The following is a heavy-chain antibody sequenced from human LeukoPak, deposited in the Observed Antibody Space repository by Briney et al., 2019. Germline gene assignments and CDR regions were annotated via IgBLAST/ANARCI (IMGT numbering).Heavy chain of an antibody. CDR2: ISGSGGST. CDR3: AERGYGSNGYYGYFDY. CDR1: GFTFSTYA. D-gene: IGHD3-22*01. V-gene: IGHV3-23*01. J-gene: IGHJ4*02. Sequence: GGSLRLSCAASGFTFSTYAMSWVRQAPGKGLEWVSVISGSGGSTYYADSVEGRFTTSRDNSKNTLYLQMNSLRVEDTAAYYCAERGYGSNGYYGYFDYWGQGTLVTVSS.